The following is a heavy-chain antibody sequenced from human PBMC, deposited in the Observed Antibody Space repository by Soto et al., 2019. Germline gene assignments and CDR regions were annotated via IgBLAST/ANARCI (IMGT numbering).Heavy chain of an antibody. CDR2: ISGSGGST. Sequence: PGGSLRLSCAASGFTFSSYAMSWVRQAPGKWLEWVSAISGSGGSTYYADSVKGRFTISRDNSKNTLYLQMNSLRAEDTAVYYCAKESHDYGDYVGGGWFDPWGQGXLVTVYS. D-gene: IGHD4-17*01. J-gene: IGHJ5*02. CDR1: GFTFSSYA. V-gene: IGHV3-23*01. CDR3: AKESHDYGDYVGGGWFDP.